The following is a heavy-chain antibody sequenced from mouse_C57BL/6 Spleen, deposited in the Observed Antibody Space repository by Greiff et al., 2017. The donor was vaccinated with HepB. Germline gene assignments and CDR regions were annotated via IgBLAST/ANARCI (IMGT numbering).Heavy chain of an antibody. V-gene: IGHV1-61*01. CDR2: IYPSDSET. CDR1: GYTFTSYW. Sequence: VQLQQPGAELVRPGSSVKLSCKASGYTFTSYWMDWVKQRPGQGLEWIGNIYPSDSETHYNQKFKDKATLTVDKSSSTAYMQLSSLTSEDSAVYYCARYEYDGAWFAYWGQGTLVTVSA. CDR3: ARYEYDGAWFAY. J-gene: IGHJ3*01. D-gene: IGHD2-4*01.